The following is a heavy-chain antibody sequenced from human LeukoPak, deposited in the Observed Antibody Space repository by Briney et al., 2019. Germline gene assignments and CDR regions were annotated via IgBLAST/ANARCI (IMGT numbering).Heavy chain of an antibody. J-gene: IGHJ4*02. CDR3: AAEYCGGGFCYTRHSGHDY. Sequence: GGSLRLSCVASEFTFSSYAMHWVRQAPGKGLEWVAVISYDGSNKYYADSVRGRFTISRDSSRNILYLQMNSLRPEDTAVYYCAAEYCGGGFCYTRHSGHDYWGQGTLVSVSS. CDR2: ISYDGSNK. V-gene: IGHV3-30-3*02. CDR1: EFTFSSYA. D-gene: IGHD2-15*01.